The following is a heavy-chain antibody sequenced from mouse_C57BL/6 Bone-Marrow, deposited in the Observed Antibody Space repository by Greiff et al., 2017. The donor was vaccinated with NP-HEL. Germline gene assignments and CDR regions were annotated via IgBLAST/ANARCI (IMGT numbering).Heavy chain of an antibody. J-gene: IGHJ4*01. CDR2: INPNNGGT. CDR1: GYTFTDYY. CDR3: ARDLYYYGSSYHLRDY. D-gene: IGHD1-1*01. V-gene: IGHV1-26*01. Sequence: VQLQQSGPELVKPGASVKISCKASGYTFTDYYMNWVKQSHGKSLEWIGDINPNNGGTSYNQKFKGKATLTVDKSSSTAYMELRSLTSEDSAVYYCARDLYYYGSSYHLRDYWGQGTSVTVSS.